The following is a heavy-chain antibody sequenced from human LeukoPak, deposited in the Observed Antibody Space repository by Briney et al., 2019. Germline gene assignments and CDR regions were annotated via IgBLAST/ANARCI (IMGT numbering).Heavy chain of an antibody. CDR2: IYHSGST. Sequence: SETLSLTCTVSGYSISSGYYWGWIRQPPGKGLEWIGSIYHSGSTYYNPSLKSRVTISVDTSNNQFSLKLISVTAADTAVYYCARDLLRSYYDSSGYYESPDYWGQGTLVTVSS. D-gene: IGHD3-22*01. CDR1: GYSISSGYY. J-gene: IGHJ4*02. CDR3: ARDLLRSYYDSSGYYESPDY. V-gene: IGHV4-38-2*02.